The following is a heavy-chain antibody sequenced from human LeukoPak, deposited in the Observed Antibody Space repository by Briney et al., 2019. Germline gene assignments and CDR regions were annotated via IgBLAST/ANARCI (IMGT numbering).Heavy chain of an antibody. CDR1: GYTFTGYY. Sequence: ASVKVSCKASGYTFTGYYMHWVRQAPGQGLEWMGWINPNSGGTNHAQKFQGRVTMTRDTSISTAYMELSRLRSDDTAVYYCARVVHYYDSSGNAFDIWGQGTMVTVSS. CDR3: ARVVHYYDSSGNAFDI. J-gene: IGHJ3*02. CDR2: INPNSGGT. V-gene: IGHV1-2*02. D-gene: IGHD3-22*01.